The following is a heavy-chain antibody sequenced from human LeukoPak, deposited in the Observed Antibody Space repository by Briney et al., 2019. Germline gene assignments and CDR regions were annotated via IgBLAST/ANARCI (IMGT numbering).Heavy chain of an antibody. CDR2: IYTSGST. V-gene: IGHV4-4*07. D-gene: IGHD3-3*01. CDR3: ARERFHYDFWSGYYTDY. CDR1: GGSISSYY. Sequence: SETLSLTCTVSGGSISSYYWSWIRQPAGKGLEWIGRIYTSGSTNYNPSLKSRVTMSVDTSKNQFSLKLSSVTAADTAVYYCARERFHYDFWSGYYTDYWGQGTLVTVSS. J-gene: IGHJ4*02.